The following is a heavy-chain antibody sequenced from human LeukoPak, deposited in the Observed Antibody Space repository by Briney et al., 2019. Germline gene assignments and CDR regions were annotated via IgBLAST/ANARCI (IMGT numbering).Heavy chain of an antibody. CDR1: GYIFTNYW. Sequence: GESLKISCKGSGYIFTNYWISWVRQMPRKDLEWMGRIDPSDSYTNYSPSFQGHVTISADTSIGTAYLQWSSLKASDTAMYYCVRQGTHIAAAGIDYWGQGTLVTVSS. V-gene: IGHV5-10-1*01. D-gene: IGHD6-13*01. J-gene: IGHJ4*02. CDR2: IDPSDSYT. CDR3: VRQGTHIAAAGIDY.